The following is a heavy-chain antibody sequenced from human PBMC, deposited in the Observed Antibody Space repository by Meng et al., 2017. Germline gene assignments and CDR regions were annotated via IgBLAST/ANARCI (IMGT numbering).Heavy chain of an antibody. CDR3: AREPGSSGWNYFDS. D-gene: IGHD6-19*01. J-gene: IGHJ4*02. Sequence: QVQLVQSGAEVKKPGASVKVSCKPSGYNFPDYYIHWVRRAPGQGLEWMGRINPKSGDTHYAQKFQARVTMTGDTSISTAYMELSGLRSDDTAMYYCAREPGSSGWNYFDSWGQGTLVTVSS. CDR2: INPKSGDT. V-gene: IGHV1-2*06. CDR1: GYNFPDYY.